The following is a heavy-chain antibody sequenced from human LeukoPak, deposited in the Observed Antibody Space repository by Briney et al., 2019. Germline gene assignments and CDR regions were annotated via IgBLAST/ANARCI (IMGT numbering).Heavy chain of an antibody. CDR1: GFTFSSYS. V-gene: IGHV3-48*01. D-gene: IGHD3-22*01. Sequence: GGSLRLSCAASGFTFSSYSMNWVHQAPGKGLEWVSYISSSSSTIYYADSVKGRFTISRDNAKNSLYLQMNSLRAEDTAVYYCARDPSTYYYDSSGSRYYYYYMDVWGKGTTVTVSS. CDR3: ARDPSTYYYDSSGSRYYYYYMDV. J-gene: IGHJ6*03. CDR2: ISSSSSTI.